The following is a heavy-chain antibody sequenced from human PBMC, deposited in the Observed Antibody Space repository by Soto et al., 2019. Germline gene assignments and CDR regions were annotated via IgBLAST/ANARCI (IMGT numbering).Heavy chain of an antibody. CDR2: INHSGST. CDR3: AGIFGVPAAADY. Sequence: SETLSLTCAVYGGSFSCYYWSWIRQPPGKGLEWIGEINHSGSTNYNPSLKSRVTISVDTSKNQFSLKLSSVTAADTAVYYCAGIFGVPAAADYWGQGTLVTVSS. D-gene: IGHD3-3*01. J-gene: IGHJ4*02. V-gene: IGHV4-34*01. CDR1: GGSFSCYY.